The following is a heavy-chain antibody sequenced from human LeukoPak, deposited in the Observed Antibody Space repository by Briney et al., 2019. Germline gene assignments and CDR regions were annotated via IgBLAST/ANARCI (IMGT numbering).Heavy chain of an antibody. CDR1: GFTFSSYA. J-gene: IGHJ4*02. CDR2: ISDSGGST. V-gene: IGHV3-23*01. D-gene: IGHD3-22*01. Sequence: GGSLRLSCAASGFTFSSYAMSWFRQAPGKGLEWVSGISDSGGSTDYADSVKGRFTISRDNSKNTLYLQMNSLRAEDTAVYYCATKYFDSSGYYGYWGQGTLVTVSS. CDR3: ATKYFDSSGYYGY.